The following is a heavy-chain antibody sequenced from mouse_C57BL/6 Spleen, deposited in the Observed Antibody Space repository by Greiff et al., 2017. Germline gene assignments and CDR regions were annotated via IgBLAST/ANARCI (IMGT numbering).Heavy chain of an antibody. CDR2: IHPNSGST. CDR1: GYTFTSYW. J-gene: IGHJ2*01. Sequence: QVQLQQPGAELVKPGASVKLSCKASGYTFTSYWMHWVKQRPGQGLEWIGMIHPNSGSTNYNEKFKSKATLTVDKSSSTAYMQLSSLTSEDSAVYYCAREVYYYGYFDYWGQGTTLTVSS. D-gene: IGHD1-1*01. V-gene: IGHV1-64*01. CDR3: AREVYYYGYFDY.